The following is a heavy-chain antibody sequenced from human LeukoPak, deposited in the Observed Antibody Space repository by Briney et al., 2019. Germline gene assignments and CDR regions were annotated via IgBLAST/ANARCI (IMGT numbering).Heavy chain of an antibody. J-gene: IGHJ4*02. CDR3: ARAAAGIYFDY. CDR1: GFTFSTYA. D-gene: IGHD6-13*01. Sequence: GGSLRLSCAASGFTFSTYAMSWVRQAPGKGLEWVANIKQDGSEKYYVESVKGRFTISRDNAKNSLYLQMNSLRAEDTAVYYCARAAAGIYFDYWGQGTLVTVSS. V-gene: IGHV3-7*05. CDR2: IKQDGSEK.